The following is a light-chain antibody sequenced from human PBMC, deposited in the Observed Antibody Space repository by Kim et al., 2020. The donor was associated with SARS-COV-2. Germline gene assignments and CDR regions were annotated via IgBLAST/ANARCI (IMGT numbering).Light chain of an antibody. CDR2: YDS. CDR1: NIGSKS. Sequence: SYELTQPPSVSVAPGKTARITCGENNIGSKSVHWYQQKPGQAPVLVIYYDSDRPSGIPERFSGSNSGNTATLTISRVEAGDEADYYCQVWDSSSDLWVFGGGTKLTVL. CDR3: QVWDSSSDLWV. V-gene: IGLV3-21*04. J-gene: IGLJ3*02.